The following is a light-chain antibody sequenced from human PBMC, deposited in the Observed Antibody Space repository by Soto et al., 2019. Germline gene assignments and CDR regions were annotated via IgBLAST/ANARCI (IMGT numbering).Light chain of an antibody. Sequence: QSVLTQPPSTSSTPGQRVTISCSGSSSDIGSNAVYWYQQLPGTAPKLLIYRNNQRPSGVPDRFSGTKSGTSASLAISGLRSEDEADYYCAAWNDGLSGFVFGTGTKVTV. J-gene: IGLJ1*01. CDR2: RNN. V-gene: IGLV1-47*01. CDR3: AAWNDGLSGFV. CDR1: SSDIGSNA.